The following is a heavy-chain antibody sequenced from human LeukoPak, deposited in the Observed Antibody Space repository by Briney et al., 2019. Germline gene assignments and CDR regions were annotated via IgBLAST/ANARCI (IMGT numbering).Heavy chain of an antibody. V-gene: IGHV4-38-2*02. D-gene: IGHD2-15*01. CDR3: ARVCSSGRCLDY. J-gene: IGHJ4*02. CDR1: GYSISSGYY. Sequence: PSETLSLTCTVSGYSISSGYYWAWMRQPPGKGLEWIGSINHSGSTYYNPSLKSRVTVSVDTSKNQVSLRLSSVTAADTAVYYCARVCSSGRCLDYWGQRTLVTVSS. CDR2: INHSGST.